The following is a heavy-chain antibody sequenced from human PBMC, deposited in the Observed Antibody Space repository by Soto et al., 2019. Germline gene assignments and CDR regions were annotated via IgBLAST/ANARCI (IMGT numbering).Heavy chain of an antibody. J-gene: IGHJ4*02. CDR1: GYTFTGYY. D-gene: IGHD3-22*01. V-gene: IGHV1-2*04. CDR2: INPNSGGT. CDR3: ARTDDSSGYYYASSYFDY. Sequence: RASVKVSCKASGYTFTGYYMHWVRQAPGQGLEWMGWINPNSGGTNYAQKFQGWVTMTRDTSISTAYMELSRLRSDDTAVYYCARTDDSSGYYYASSYFDYWGQGTLVTVSS.